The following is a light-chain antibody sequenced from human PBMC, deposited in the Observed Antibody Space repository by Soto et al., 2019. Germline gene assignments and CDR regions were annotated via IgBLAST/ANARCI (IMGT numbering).Light chain of an antibody. J-gene: IGKJ4*02. V-gene: IGKV3-15*01. CDR2: GAS. CDR3: QQYSTSFT. CDR1: ESVGST. Sequence: EIFMTQSPATLSVSPGEKVILSCRASESVGSTLAWYQQKPGQPPRLHIRGASTRATGVTARFSGSRSATEITLTISSLQSGDFAFDYCQQYSTSFTLGGGATLEIK.